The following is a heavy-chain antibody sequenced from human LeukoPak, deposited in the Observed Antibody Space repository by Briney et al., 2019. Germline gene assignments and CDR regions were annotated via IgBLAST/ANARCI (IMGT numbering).Heavy chain of an antibody. D-gene: IGHD4-11*01. CDR3: ARGRVSSSTWYSTYYYFFYMDF. CDR2: ISPSGGST. J-gene: IGHJ6*03. V-gene: IGHV1-46*01. CDR1: GYTFTSNY. Sequence: ASVKVSCKAFGYTFTSNYMHWVRQAPGQGPEWMGVISPSGGSTTYAQKFQGRVTLTRDMSTSTDYLELSSLRSEDTAVYYCARGRVSSSTWYSTYYYFFYMDFWGKGTTVTVSS.